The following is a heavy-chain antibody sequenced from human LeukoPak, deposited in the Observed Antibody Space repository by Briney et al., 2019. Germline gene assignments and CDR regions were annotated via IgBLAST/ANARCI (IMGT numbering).Heavy chain of an antibody. CDR1: GFSFGNYA. CDR3: VKDPRDTYGTNWFVS. J-gene: IGHJ5*01. V-gene: IGHV3-23*01. CDR2: ISGTGGAT. D-gene: IGHD2-21*01. Sequence: AGGSLRLSCVASGFSFGNYAMSWVRQAPGKGLQWVSQISGTGGATWYAGFARDRFTISRDNSKKTLYLQMSGLRVEDTAMYYCVKDPRDTYGTNWFVSWGQGTLLTVS.